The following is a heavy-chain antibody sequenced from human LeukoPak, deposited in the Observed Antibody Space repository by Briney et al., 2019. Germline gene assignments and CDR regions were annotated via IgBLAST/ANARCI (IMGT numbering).Heavy chain of an antibody. Sequence: GGSLRLSCAASGFTFSSYGMHWVRQAPGKGLEWVVVIWYDGSNKYYADSVKGRFTISRDNSKNTLYLQMNSLRAEDTAVYYCARDLNYYDSSGYYTYYYYGMDVWGQGTTVTVSS. CDR1: GFTFSSYG. V-gene: IGHV3-33*01. D-gene: IGHD3-22*01. J-gene: IGHJ6*02. CDR2: IWYDGSNK. CDR3: ARDLNYYDSSGYYTYYYYGMDV.